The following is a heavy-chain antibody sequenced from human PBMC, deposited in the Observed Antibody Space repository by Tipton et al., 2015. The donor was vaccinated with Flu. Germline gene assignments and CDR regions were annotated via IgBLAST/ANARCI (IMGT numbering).Heavy chain of an antibody. Sequence: TLSLTCTVSGGSIASYYWSWIRQSPGKGLEYLGYIYYSGSTHYNPSLKSRVTMSIDTTKDQFSLKLTSVTAADTAVYYCARGLSEMKDIVVANWFDPWGQGTLVTVSS. V-gene: IGHV4-30-4*01. CDR3: ARGLSEMKDIVVANWFDP. J-gene: IGHJ5*02. CDR2: IYYSGST. CDR1: GGSIASYY. D-gene: IGHD2-2*01.